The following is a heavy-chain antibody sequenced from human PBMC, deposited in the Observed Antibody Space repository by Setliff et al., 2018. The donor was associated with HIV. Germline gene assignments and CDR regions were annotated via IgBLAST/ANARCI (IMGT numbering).Heavy chain of an antibody. CDR2: IYYSGST. J-gene: IGHJ4*01. CDR1: GGSISSGGYY. V-gene: IGHV4-31*03. Sequence: PSETLSLTCTVSGGSISSGGYYWSWIRQHPGKGLEWIGYIYYSGSTYYNPSLKSRVTISLGRSKNQFSLKVSSVTAADTAVYYCARGVGATPFFDYWGHGTLVTVSS. D-gene: IGHD1-26*01. CDR3: ARGVGATPFFDY.